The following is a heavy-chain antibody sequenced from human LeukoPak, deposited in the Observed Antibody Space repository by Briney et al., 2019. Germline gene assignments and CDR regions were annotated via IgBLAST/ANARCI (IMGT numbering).Heavy chain of an antibody. CDR1: GYTFTNYG. V-gene: IGHV1-18*01. Sequence: ASVKVSCKASGYTFTNYGVSWVRQAPGQGLEWMGWINAHNGDTHYAQNLQGRLTMTTDTSTSMAFMELRSLRPDDTAVYFCARWGLVAPGTYYYYYMDVWGRGTTVTVSS. CDR3: ARWGLVAPGTYYYYYMDV. D-gene: IGHD2-2*01. J-gene: IGHJ6*03. CDR2: INAHNGDT.